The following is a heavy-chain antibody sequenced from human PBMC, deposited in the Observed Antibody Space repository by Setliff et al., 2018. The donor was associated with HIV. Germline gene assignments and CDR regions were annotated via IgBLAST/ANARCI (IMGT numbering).Heavy chain of an antibody. CDR1: GPSINIHY. CDR2: IYSTSST. Sequence: LSLTCTVSGPSINIHYWSWIRQSPGKGFEWIGYIYSTSSTNYNPSLQSRVTISMVASRNQFSLKVTSVTAADTAVYYCAKGAGFYGDYTFDHWGQGRQVTV. CDR3: AKGAGFYGDYTFDH. D-gene: IGHD4-17*01. J-gene: IGHJ4*02. V-gene: IGHV4-59*11.